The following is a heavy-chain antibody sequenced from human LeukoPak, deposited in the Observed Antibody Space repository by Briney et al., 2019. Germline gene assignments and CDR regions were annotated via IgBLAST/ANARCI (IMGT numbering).Heavy chain of an antibody. J-gene: IGHJ4*02. CDR2: INHSGST. V-gene: IGHV4-34*01. CDR1: GGSFSGYY. Sequence: PSEILSLTCAVYGGSFSGYYWSWIRQPPGKGLEWIGEINHSGSTNYNPSLKSRVTISVDTSKNQFSLKLSSVTAADTAVYYCARRRNWGPLIDYWGQGTLVTVSS. D-gene: IGHD7-27*01. CDR3: ARRRNWGPLIDY.